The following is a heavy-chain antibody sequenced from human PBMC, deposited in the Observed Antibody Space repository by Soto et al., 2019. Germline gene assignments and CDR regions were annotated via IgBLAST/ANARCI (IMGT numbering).Heavy chain of an antibody. CDR3: AKDLSSSWHYFDY. CDR2: ISGSGGSA. V-gene: IGHV3-23*01. CDR1: GLTFSTYA. Sequence: EVQLLASGGGLVQPGGSLRLSCAASGLTFSTYAMSWVRQAPGKGLEWGSIISGSGGSAQYADSVKGRFTISRDSSKNTLYLQMNGLRAEDTAVYYCAKDLSSSWHYFDYWGQGTLVTVSS. D-gene: IGHD6-13*01. J-gene: IGHJ4*02.